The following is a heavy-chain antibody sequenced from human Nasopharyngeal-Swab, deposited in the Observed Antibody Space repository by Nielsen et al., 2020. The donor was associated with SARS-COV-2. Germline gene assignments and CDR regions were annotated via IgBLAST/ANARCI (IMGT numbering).Heavy chain of an antibody. D-gene: IGHD3-3*01. CDR3: AREIPGGFLDYYYYYGMDV. CDR1: GFTFSSYS. V-gene: IGHV3-21*01. CDR2: ISSSSSYI. Sequence: GESLKISYAASGFTFSSYSMNWVRQAPGKGLEWVSSISSSSSYIYYADSVKGRFTISRDNAKNSLYLQMNSLRAEDTAVYYCAREIPGGFLDYYYYYGMDVWGQGTTVTVSS. J-gene: IGHJ6*02.